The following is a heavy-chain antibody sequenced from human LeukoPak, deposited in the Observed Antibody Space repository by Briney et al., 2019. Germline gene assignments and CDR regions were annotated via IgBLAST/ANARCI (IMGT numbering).Heavy chain of an antibody. Sequence: PSETLSLTCTVSGNSISSGDNYWSWIRQPAGKGLEWIGRIYTSGSTNYNPSLKSRVTISGDTSKNQLSLKVISVTAADTAVYYCARGVIATGGNDFDYWGQGTLVTVSS. CDR1: GNSISSGDNY. CDR2: IYTSGST. J-gene: IGHJ4*02. V-gene: IGHV4-61*02. CDR3: ARGVIATGGNDFDY. D-gene: IGHD6-13*01.